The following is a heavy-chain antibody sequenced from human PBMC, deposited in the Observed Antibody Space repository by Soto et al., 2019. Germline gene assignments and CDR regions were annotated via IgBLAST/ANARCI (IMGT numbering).Heavy chain of an antibody. CDR3: AKLAGYCSSYSCYGHYAMDV. CDR1: GGSISSSSYT. J-gene: IGHJ6*02. V-gene: IGHV4-39*01. CDR2: IYYSGTT. D-gene: IGHD2-2*01. Sequence: PSETLSLTCTVSGGSISSSSYTWGWTRQPPGKGLEWIGGIYYSGTTYYNPSLKSRGTISVDTSKNQFSLILRSVTAADTAVYYCAKLAGYCSSYSCYGHYAMDVWGQGTTVT.